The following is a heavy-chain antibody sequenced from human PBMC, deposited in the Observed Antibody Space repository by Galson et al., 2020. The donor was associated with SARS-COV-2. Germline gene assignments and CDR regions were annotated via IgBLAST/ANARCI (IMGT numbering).Heavy chain of an antibody. V-gene: IGHV3-23*01. CDR2: INDSGNST. CDR1: GFSFSSYA. J-gene: IGHJ3*02. D-gene: IGHD4-17*01. Sequence: GESLKISCAASGFSFSSYAMNWVRQAPGKGLEWVAVINDSGNSTYYADSVKGRFTISRDNSKNTLYLQMNSLRAEDTAVYYCAREGVQTTDAFDISGQGTMVTGSS. CDR3: AREGVQTTDAFDI.